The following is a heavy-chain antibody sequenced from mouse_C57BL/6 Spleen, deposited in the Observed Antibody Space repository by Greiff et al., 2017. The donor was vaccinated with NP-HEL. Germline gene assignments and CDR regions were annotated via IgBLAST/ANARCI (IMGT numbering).Heavy chain of an antibody. V-gene: IGHV5-9*01. CDR3: ARGAQAPFDY. Sequence: EVNLVESGGGLVKPGGSLKLSCAASGFTFSSYTMSWVRQTPEKRLEWVATISGGGGNTYYPDSVKGRFTISRDNAKNTLYLQMSSLRSEDTALYYCARGAQAPFDYWGQGTTLTVSS. D-gene: IGHD3-2*02. CDR1: GFTFSSYT. CDR2: ISGGGGNT. J-gene: IGHJ2*01.